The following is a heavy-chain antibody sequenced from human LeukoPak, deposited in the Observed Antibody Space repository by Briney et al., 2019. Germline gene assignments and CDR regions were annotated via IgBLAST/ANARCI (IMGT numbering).Heavy chain of an antibody. CDR1: GFTFSGSV. CDR3: IMGSPPQY. Sequence: PGGSLRLSCAASGFTFSGSVMHWVRQASGKGLEWVARIRTKANNYATAFAASVKGRFTISRDDSKNTAYLQVNSLKTEDTAVYYCIMGSPPQYWGQGTLATVSS. J-gene: IGHJ4*02. D-gene: IGHD3-10*01. V-gene: IGHV3-73*01. CDR2: IRTKANNYAT.